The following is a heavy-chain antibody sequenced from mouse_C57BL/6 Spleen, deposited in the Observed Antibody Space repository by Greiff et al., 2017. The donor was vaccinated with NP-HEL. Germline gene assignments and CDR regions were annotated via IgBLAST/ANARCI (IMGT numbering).Heavy chain of an antibody. J-gene: IGHJ1*03. V-gene: IGHV1-62-2*01. Sequence: QVQLQQSGAELVKPGASVKLSCKASGYTFTEYTIHWVKQRSGQGLEWIGWFYPGSGSIKYNEKFKDKATLTADKSSSTVYMELSRLTSEDSAVYCCARHEDDDGLKGYWYFDVWGTGTTVTVSS. CDR3: ARHEDDDGLKGYWYFDV. CDR1: GYTFTEYT. D-gene: IGHD2-3*01. CDR2: FYPGSGSI.